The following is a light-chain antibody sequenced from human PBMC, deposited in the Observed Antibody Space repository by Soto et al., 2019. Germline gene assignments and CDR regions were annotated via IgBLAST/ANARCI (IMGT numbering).Light chain of an antibody. CDR1: QSISSY. CDR3: QQSYSTPIT. CDR2: AAS. J-gene: IGKJ5*01. V-gene: IGKV1-39*01. Sequence: DIQMTQSPSSLSASVGDRVTITCRASQSISSYLNWYQQKPGKAPKLLIYAASSLQSGVPSRFSGSGSGKDFTLNISSLQPEDFSTYYCQQSYSTPITFGQGTRLEIK.